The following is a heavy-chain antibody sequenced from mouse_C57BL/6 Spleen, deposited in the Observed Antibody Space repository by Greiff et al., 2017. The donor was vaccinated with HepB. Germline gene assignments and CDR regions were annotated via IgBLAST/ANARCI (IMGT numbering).Heavy chain of an antibody. D-gene: IGHD1-1*01. CDR1: GYTFTSYW. J-gene: IGHJ2*01. Sequence: EVQLQQSGTVLARPGASVKMSCKTSGYTFTSYWMHWVKQRPGQGLEWIGAIYPGNSDTSYNQKFKGKAKLTAVTSASTAYMELSSLTNEDSAVYYCTRSTTVVEGEYYFDYWGQGTTLTVSS. CDR2: IYPGNSDT. CDR3: TRSTTVVEGEYYFDY. V-gene: IGHV1-5*01.